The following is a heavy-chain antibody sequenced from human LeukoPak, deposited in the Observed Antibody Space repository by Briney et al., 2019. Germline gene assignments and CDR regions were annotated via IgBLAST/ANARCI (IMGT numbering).Heavy chain of an antibody. J-gene: IGHJ6*03. V-gene: IGHV3-20*04. CDR2: INWNGGSR. D-gene: IGHD5-24*01. Sequence: PGGSLRLSCAASGFSLDDYGMSWVRQAPGKGLEWVSGINWNGGSRGYADSVKGRFTISRDNAKNSLYLQMNSLRAEDTALYYCARVSGGDGYNYGYYYYYMDVWGKGTTVTVSS. CDR3: ARVSGGDGYNYGYYYYYMDV. CDR1: GFSLDDYG.